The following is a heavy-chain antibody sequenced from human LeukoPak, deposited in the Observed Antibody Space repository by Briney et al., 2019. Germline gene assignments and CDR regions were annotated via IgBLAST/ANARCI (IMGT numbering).Heavy chain of an antibody. D-gene: IGHD1-26*01. CDR1: GGSISSYY. Sequence: SETLSLTCTVSGGSISSYYWSWIRQPPGKGLEWIGYIYYSGSTNYNPSLKSRVTISVDTSKNQFSLKLSSVTAADTAVYCCARVLGANLDYWGQGTLVTVSS. V-gene: IGHV4-59*01. CDR3: ARVLGANLDY. CDR2: IYYSGST. J-gene: IGHJ4*02.